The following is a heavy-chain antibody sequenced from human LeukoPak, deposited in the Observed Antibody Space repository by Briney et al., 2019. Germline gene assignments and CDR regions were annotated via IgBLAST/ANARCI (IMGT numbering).Heavy chain of an antibody. CDR1: GYTFTGYY. Sequence: ASVKVSCKASGYTFTGYYMHWVRQAPGQGLEWVGWINPNSGDTKYAQQFQGRVTMTRDTSISTAYMELSRLTSDDTAVYYCARVPGGGYAGAFDIWGQGTVVTVSS. J-gene: IGHJ3*02. CDR3: ARVPGGGYAGAFDI. D-gene: IGHD5-12*01. V-gene: IGHV1-2*02. CDR2: INPNSGDT.